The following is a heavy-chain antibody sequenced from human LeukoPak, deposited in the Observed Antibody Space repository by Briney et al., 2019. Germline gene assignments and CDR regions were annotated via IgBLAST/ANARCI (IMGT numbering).Heavy chain of an antibody. Sequence: GGSLSLSCAASGFTFSRYNMVWVRQAPGKGLEWISYISSTLYSTFYTDSVKGRFTISRDNAKNSLYLQMNSLRAEDTAVYYCARDSLTYCSGGSCYYHYWGQGTLVTVSS. J-gene: IGHJ4*02. V-gene: IGHV3-48*01. D-gene: IGHD2-15*01. CDR1: GFTFSRYN. CDR3: ARDSLTYCSGGSCYYHY. CDR2: ISSTLYST.